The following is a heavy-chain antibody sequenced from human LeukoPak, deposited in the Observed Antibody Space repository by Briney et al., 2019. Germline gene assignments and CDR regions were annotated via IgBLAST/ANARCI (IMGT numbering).Heavy chain of an antibody. Sequence: SETLSLTCTVSGGSISSYYWSWIRQPPGKGLEWIGYIYYSGSTNYNPSLKSRVTISVDASKNQFSPKLSSVTAADTAVYYCARAPAWSGADNWFDPWGQGTLVTVSS. CDR3: ARAPAWSGADNWFDP. J-gene: IGHJ5*02. CDR1: GGSISSYY. D-gene: IGHD3-3*01. V-gene: IGHV4-59*01. CDR2: IYYSGST.